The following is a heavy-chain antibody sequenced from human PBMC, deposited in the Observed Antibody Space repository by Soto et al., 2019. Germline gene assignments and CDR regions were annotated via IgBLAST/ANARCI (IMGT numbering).Heavy chain of an antibody. CDR3: AYGGRCDY. CDR1: GFSFNTYE. Sequence: EVQLVESGGGLVQPGGSLRLSCAASGFSFNTYEMNWVRQAPGKGLEWVPYISTSGSTIYYADSVKGRFTISRDNGKNSLYLQMNSLRAEDTAVSYCAYGGRCDYWGQGTQVTVSS. CDR2: ISTSGSTI. D-gene: IGHD1-26*01. V-gene: IGHV3-48*03. J-gene: IGHJ4*02.